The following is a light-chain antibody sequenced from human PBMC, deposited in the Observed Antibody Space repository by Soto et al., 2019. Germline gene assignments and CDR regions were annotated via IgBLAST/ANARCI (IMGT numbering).Light chain of an antibody. CDR1: QSVSSGH. J-gene: IGKJ1*01. CDR3: QQYVSSPWA. CDR2: GAS. Sequence: DIVLTQSPGTLSLSPGERASLSCRASQSVSSGHLAWYQQKPGQAPRLLIYGASSRATGIPDRFSGSGSGTDFTLTISRLEPEDYAVYYCQQYVSSPWAFGQGTKVDIK. V-gene: IGKV3-20*01.